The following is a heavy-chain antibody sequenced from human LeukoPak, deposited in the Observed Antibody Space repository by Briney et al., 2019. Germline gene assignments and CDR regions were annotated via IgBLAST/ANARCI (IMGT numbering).Heavy chain of an antibody. Sequence: SGGSLRLSCAASGFTFSSYSMNWVRQAPGKGLEWVSYISSSSSTIYYADSVKGRFTISRDNAKNSLYLQMNSLRAEDTAVYYCARDTYGDYVGWFDPWGQGTLVTVSS. CDR1: GFTFSSYS. J-gene: IGHJ5*02. CDR3: ARDTYGDYVGWFDP. CDR2: ISSSSSTI. V-gene: IGHV3-48*01. D-gene: IGHD4-17*01.